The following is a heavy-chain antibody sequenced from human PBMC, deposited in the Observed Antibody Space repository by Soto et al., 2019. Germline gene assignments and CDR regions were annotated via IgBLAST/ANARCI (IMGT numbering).Heavy chain of an antibody. J-gene: IGHJ4*02. V-gene: IGHV3-23*01. Sequence: PGGSLRLSCAASGFTFSSYAMSWVRQAPGKGLEWVSAITSNGGSTYYADSVKGRFTISRDNSKNTLYLQMSGLRAEDPAVYYCVKGYTTSWYYYWGQGTLVTVSS. CDR1: GFTFSSYA. CDR3: VKGYTTSWYYY. CDR2: ITSNGGST. D-gene: IGHD6-13*01.